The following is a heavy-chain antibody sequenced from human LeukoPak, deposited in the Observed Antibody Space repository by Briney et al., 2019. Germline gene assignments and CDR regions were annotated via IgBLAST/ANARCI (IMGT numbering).Heavy chain of an antibody. CDR1: GYSISSTNW. CDR3: ARVVGDGYSDF. CDR2: IYYSGST. J-gene: IGHJ4*02. D-gene: IGHD5-24*01. Sequence: PSDTLSLTCAVSGYSISSTNWWGWIRPSPGKGLEWIGYIYYSGSTYYNPSLKSRVTMSVDTSKNQFSLKLSSVTAADTAVYYCARVVGDGYSDFWGQGTLVTVSS. V-gene: IGHV4-28*03.